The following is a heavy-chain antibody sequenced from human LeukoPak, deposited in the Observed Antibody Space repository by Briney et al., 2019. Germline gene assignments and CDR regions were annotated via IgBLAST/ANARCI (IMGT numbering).Heavy chain of an antibody. D-gene: IGHD1-1*01. V-gene: IGHV1-2*02. Sequence: ASVNVSCKASGYTFTGYYMHWVRQAPGQGLEWMGWINPNSGGTNYAQKFQGRVTMTRDTSISTAYMELSRLRSDDTAVYYCAREFASRTTGTTLDYWGQGTLVTVSS. CDR1: GYTFTGYY. J-gene: IGHJ4*02. CDR3: AREFASRTTGTTLDY. CDR2: INPNSGGT.